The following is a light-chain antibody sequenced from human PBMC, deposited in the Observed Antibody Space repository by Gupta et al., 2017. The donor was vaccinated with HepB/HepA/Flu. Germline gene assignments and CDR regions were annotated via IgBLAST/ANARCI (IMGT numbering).Light chain of an antibody. Sequence: QSALTQPASVSGSLGQSITISCTGASSDDGTYNYVSWYQQHPDNAPKLLIFDVGNRPSGVSDRFSGSKSGTTATLTISGLQADDEDDYYCTSYTGTRGVFGSGTKVTIL. J-gene: IGLJ1*01. CDR1: SSDDGTYNY. V-gene: IGLV2-14*03. CDR2: DVG. CDR3: TSYTGTRGV.